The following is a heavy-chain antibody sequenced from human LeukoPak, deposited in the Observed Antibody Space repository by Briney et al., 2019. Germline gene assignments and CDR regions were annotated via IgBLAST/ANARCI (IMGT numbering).Heavy chain of an antibody. CDR2: IYYSGST. CDR1: GGSISSGDYY. Sequence: SQTLSLTCTVSGGSISSGDYYWSWIRQPPGKGLEWIGYIYYSGSTYYNPSLKSRVTISVDTSKNQFSLKLSSVTAADTAAYYCARGELVDYYYGMDVWGQGTTVTVSS. D-gene: IGHD6-6*01. CDR3: ARGELVDYYYGMDV. J-gene: IGHJ6*02. V-gene: IGHV4-30-4*01.